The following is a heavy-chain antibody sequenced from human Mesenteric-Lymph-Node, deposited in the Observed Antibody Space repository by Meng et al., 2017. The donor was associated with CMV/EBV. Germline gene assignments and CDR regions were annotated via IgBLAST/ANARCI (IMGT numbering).Heavy chain of an antibody. CDR2: ISNSGSTI. Sequence: GESLKISCAASGLTFSDYYMSWIRQAPGKGLEWVSYISNSGSTIYYADSVKGRFTISKDNAKNSLYLQMNSLRAEDTAVYFCARDAGGTYYFDYWGQGTLVTVSS. V-gene: IGHV3-11*01. D-gene: IGHD1-26*01. J-gene: IGHJ4*02. CDR3: ARDAGGTYYFDY. CDR1: GLTFSDYY.